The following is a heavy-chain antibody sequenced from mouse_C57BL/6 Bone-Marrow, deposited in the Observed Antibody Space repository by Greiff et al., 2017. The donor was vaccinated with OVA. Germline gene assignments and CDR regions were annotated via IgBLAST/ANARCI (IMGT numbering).Heavy chain of an antibody. Sequence: VQRVESGAELVRPGTSVKVSCKASGYAFTNYLIEWVKQRPGQGLEWIGVINPGSGGTNYNEKFKGKATLTADKSSSTAYMQLSSLTSEDSAVYFCAREIPYYYGSSPYYFDYWGQGTTLTVSS. D-gene: IGHD1-1*01. CDR1: GYAFTNYL. CDR2: INPGSGGT. J-gene: IGHJ2*01. V-gene: IGHV1-54*01. CDR3: AREIPYYYGSSPYYFDY.